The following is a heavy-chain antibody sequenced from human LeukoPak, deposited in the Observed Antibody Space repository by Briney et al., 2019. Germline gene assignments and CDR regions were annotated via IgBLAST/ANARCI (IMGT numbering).Heavy chain of an antibody. CDR2: IKQDGSGK. J-gene: IGHJ6*02. V-gene: IGHV3-7*01. Sequence: GGSLRLSCAASGFTFSSYWMSWVRQAPGKGLEWVASIKQDGSGKYYVDSVKGRFTISRDNAKNSLSLQMNSLRAEDTAVYYCARGLMVRGAPWYYYGMDVWGQGTTVTVSS. CDR3: ARGLMVRGAPWYYYGMDV. CDR1: GFTFSSYW. D-gene: IGHD3-10*01.